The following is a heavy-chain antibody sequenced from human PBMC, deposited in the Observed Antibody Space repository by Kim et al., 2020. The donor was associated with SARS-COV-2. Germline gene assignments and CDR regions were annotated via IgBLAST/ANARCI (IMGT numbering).Heavy chain of an antibody. CDR2: ISYDGSNK. J-gene: IGHJ4*02. CDR1: GFTFSSYG. D-gene: IGHD3-10*01. Sequence: GGSLRLSCAASGFTFSSYGMHWVRQAPGKGLEWVAVISYDGSNKYYADSVKGRFTISRDNSKNTLYLQMNSLRDEDTAVYYCAKDQGGGDGITMDRGVIIISVLDDWGQGTLVTVSS. V-gene: IGHV3-30*18. CDR3: AKDQGGGDGITMDRGVIIISVLDD.